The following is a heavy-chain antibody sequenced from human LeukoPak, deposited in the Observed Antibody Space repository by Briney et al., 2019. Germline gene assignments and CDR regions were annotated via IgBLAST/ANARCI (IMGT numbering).Heavy chain of an antibody. J-gene: IGHJ4*02. Sequence: PSETLSLTCAVSGYSISSGYYWGWIRQPPGKGLEWIGSIYYSGSTYYNPSLKSRVTISVDTSKNQLSLKLSSVTAADTAVYYCARPPVRDYYFDYWGQGTLVTVSS. CDR1: GYSISSGYY. D-gene: IGHD4/OR15-4a*01. V-gene: IGHV4-38-2*01. CDR3: ARPPVRDYYFDY. CDR2: IYYSGST.